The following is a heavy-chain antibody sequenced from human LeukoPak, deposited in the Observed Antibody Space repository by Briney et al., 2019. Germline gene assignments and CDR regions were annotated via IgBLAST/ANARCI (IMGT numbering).Heavy chain of an antibody. Sequence: SGGSLRLSCAASGFTFSSYGMRWVRQAPGKGLEWVAFIRYDGSNKYYADSVKGRFTISRDNSKNTLYLQMNSLRAEDTAVYYCAKDRGYCTNGVCYSRFSFDYWGQGTLVTVSS. CDR1: GFTFSSYG. CDR2: IRYDGSNK. V-gene: IGHV3-30*02. CDR3: AKDRGYCTNGVCYSRFSFDY. J-gene: IGHJ4*02. D-gene: IGHD2-8*01.